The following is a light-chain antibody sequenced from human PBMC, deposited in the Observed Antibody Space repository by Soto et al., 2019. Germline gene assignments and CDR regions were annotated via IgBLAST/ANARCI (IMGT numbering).Light chain of an antibody. CDR3: QQRSNWPRTWT. Sequence: EIVLTQSPAILSLSPGERATLSCRASQSVSSYLAWYQQKPGQAPRLLIYDASNRATGIPARFSGSGSGTDFTLTISSLEPEDFAVYYCQQRSNWPRTWTFGQGTKVDIK. J-gene: IGKJ1*01. V-gene: IGKV3-11*01. CDR2: DAS. CDR1: QSVSSY.